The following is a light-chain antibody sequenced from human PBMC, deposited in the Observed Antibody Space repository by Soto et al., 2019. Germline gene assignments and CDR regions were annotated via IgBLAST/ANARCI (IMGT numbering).Light chain of an antibody. CDR3: QRYHSAHLT. Sequence: DIQMTQSPSSLSASVGDRVTMTCRASQDIRTYVAWYQQKPGEVPKLLIYAASTLQSGVPARFSGGGFGTDFTLTISSLRPEDVAAYYCQRYHSAHLTCGPGTKVDLK. V-gene: IGKV1-27*01. CDR1: QDIRTY. CDR2: AAS. J-gene: IGKJ3*01.